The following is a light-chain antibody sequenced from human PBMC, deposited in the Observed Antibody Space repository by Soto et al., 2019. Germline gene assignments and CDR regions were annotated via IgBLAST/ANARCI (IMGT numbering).Light chain of an antibody. CDR1: QSVSSSY. CDR2: GAS. Sequence: EIVLTQSPGTLSLSPGERATLSCLASQSVSSSYLAWYQQKPGQAPRLLIYGASSRATGIPDRFSGSGSGTDFTLTISRLEPEDFAVYYCQQYGSSLGITFGQGTRLEIK. V-gene: IGKV3-20*01. CDR3: QQYGSSLGIT. J-gene: IGKJ5*01.